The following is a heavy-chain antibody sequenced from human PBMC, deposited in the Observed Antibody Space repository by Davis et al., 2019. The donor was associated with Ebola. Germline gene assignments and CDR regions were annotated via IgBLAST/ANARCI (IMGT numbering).Heavy chain of an antibody. Sequence: ASVKVSCKASRYTFTDYYLHWVRQAPGQGLEWVGWINPNTGGTNYAQKLQGRVTMTTDTSTSTAYMELRSLRSDDTAVYYCARDVVQYYYDSSGYSIRNKHFDYWGQGTLVTVSS. J-gene: IGHJ4*02. CDR3: ARDVVQYYYDSSGYSIRNKHFDY. D-gene: IGHD3-22*01. CDR1: RYTFTDYY. CDR2: INPNTGGT. V-gene: IGHV1-2*02.